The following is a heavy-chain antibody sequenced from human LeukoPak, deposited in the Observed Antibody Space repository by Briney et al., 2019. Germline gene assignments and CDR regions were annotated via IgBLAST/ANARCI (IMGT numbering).Heavy chain of an antibody. CDR1: GGSISSYY. Sequence: KTSETLSLTCTVSGGSISSYYWSWIRQPPGKGLECIGYIYYTGSTNYNPSLKSRVTISVDTSKNQFSLKLSSVTAADTAVYYCARMTTVTTGIDYWGQGTLVTVSS. CDR3: ARMTTVTTGIDY. D-gene: IGHD4-17*01. J-gene: IGHJ4*02. V-gene: IGHV4-59*01. CDR2: IYYTGST.